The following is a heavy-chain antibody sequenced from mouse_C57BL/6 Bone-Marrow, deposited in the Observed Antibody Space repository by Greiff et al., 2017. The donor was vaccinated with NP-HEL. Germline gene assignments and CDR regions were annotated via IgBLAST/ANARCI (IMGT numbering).Heavy chain of an antibody. Sequence: DVMLVESGGGLVQPGGSLSLSCAASGFTFTDYYMSWVRQPPGKALEWLGFIRNKANGYTTEYSASVKGRFTISRDNSQSILYLQMNALRAEDSATYYCARYSNYVFDYWGQGTTLTVSS. CDR2: IRNKANGYTT. D-gene: IGHD2-1*01. J-gene: IGHJ2*01. CDR3: ARYSNYVFDY. CDR1: GFTFTDYY. V-gene: IGHV7-3*01.